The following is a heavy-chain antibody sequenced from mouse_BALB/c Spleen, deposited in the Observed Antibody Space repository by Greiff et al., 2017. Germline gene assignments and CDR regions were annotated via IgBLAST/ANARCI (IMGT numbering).Heavy chain of an antibody. D-gene: IGHD1-2*01. CDR2: ILPGSGST. CDR3: ARRRALLRPFFAY. Sequence: QVQLQQSGAELMKPGASVKISCKATGYTFSSYWIEWVKQRPGHGLEWIGEILPGSGSTNYNEKFKGKATFTADTSSNTAYMQLSSLTSEDSAVYYCARRRALLRPFFAYWGQGTLVTVSA. V-gene: IGHV1-9*01. CDR1: GYTFSSYW. J-gene: IGHJ3*01.